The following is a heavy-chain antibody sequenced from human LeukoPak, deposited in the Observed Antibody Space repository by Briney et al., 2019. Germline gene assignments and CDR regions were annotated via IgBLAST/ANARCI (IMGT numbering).Heavy chain of an antibody. Sequence: PSETLSLTCTVSGYSISSGYYWGWIRQPPGKGLEWIGSIYHSGSTYYNPSLKSRVTISVDTSKNQFSLKLSSVTAADTAVYYCARDCSSYYYDSSGRTIPTGWFDPWGQGTLVTVSS. D-gene: IGHD3-22*01. CDR2: IYHSGST. J-gene: IGHJ5*02. V-gene: IGHV4-38-2*02. CDR1: GYSISSGYY. CDR3: ARDCSSYYYDSSGRTIPTGWFDP.